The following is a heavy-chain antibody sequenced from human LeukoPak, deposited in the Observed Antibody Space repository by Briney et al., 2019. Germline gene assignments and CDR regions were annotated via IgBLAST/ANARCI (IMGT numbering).Heavy chain of an antibody. CDR1: GYSLTAYY. D-gene: IGHD3-3*01. CDR2: INPNSGGT. J-gene: IGHJ4*02. V-gene: IGHV1-2*02. CDR3: ARARADFWSGFL. Sequence: ASVKVSCKASGYSLTAYYMHWVRQAPGQGLEWMGWINPNSGGTNYAQKFQGRVTMTRDTSISTAYMELSRLRSDDTAVYYCARARADFWSGFLWGQGTLVTVSS.